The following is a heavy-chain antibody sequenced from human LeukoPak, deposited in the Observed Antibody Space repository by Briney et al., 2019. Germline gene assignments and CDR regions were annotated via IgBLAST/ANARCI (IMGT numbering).Heavy chain of an antibody. V-gene: IGHV3-74*03. CDR3: VRAGSGFDY. Sequence: PGGSLRLSCVGSGFTFSSYWMHWVRQAPGKRLEWVSRIDFETDTTTYAGSVRGRFTISRDNTRNTLFLQMDSLRVEDAAVYYCVRAGSGFDYWGQGTLVAVTS. D-gene: IGHD3-10*01. CDR2: IDFETDTT. J-gene: IGHJ4*02. CDR1: GFTFSSYW.